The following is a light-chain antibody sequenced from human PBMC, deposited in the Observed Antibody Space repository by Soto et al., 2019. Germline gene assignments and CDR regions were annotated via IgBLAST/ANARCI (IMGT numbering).Light chain of an antibody. CDR1: QSVSGSY. V-gene: IGKV3D-20*02. J-gene: IGKJ4*01. CDR2: GAS. Sequence: EIVLTQSPGTLSLSPGERATLSCRASQSVSGSYLAWYQQKPGQAPRLLIYGASSRATGVPPRFSGSGSGTDFTLTIIGLEPEDFAIYYCQQRSNWPLTFGGGTKVEIK. CDR3: QQRSNWPLT.